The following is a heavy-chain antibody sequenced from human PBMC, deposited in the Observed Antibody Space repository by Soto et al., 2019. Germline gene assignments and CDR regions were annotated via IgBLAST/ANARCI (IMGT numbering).Heavy chain of an antibody. CDR1: GEPFTDHF. CDR2: INHGGRT. CDR3: ARGRVTNYYYYGADV. Sequence: QVQLQQWGAGLLKPSETLSLTCAVSGEPFTDHFCTWIRQAPGKGLEWIGEINHGGRTYFNPSLMSRVTLSVDTSNNQFSLVLVSLTAADTGVYYCARGRVTNYYYYGADVWGQGTTVTVSS. J-gene: IGHJ6*02. D-gene: IGHD2-8*01. V-gene: IGHV4-34*02.